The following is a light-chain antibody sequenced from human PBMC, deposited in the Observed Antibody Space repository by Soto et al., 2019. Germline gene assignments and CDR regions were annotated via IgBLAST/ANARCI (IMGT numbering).Light chain of an antibody. J-gene: IGLJ1*01. CDR3: AAWDDSLSVFYV. CDR2: RNN. V-gene: IGLV1-47*01. CDR1: SSNIGSNY. Sequence: QSVLTQPPSASGTPGQRVTISCSGSSSNIGSNYVYWYQQLPGTAPKLLIYRNNRRPSGVPDRFSGSKSGTSASLAISGLRSEDEADYYCAAWDDSLSVFYVFGTGTKVTVL.